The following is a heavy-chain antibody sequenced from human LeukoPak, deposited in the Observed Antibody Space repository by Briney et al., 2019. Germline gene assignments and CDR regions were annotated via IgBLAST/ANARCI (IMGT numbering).Heavy chain of an antibody. J-gene: IGHJ4*02. CDR1: GFTFNNHD. CDR3: GRYGRDPEF. Sequence: GGSLRLSCAASGFTFNNHDMTWVRQGPGKGLEWVSRISDSGGATGYGDSVKGRFTVSRDNSKNTVYPQMNSLRAEDTAVYYCGRYGRDPEFWGQGTLVTVSS. D-gene: IGHD2-21*01. V-gene: IGHV3-23*01. CDR2: ISDSGGAT.